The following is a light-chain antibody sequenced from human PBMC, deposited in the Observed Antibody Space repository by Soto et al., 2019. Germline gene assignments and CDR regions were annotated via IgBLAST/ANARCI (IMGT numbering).Light chain of an antibody. CDR1: SSNIGNNY. CDR2: DNN. CDR3: GTWDSSFWV. J-gene: IGLJ3*02. Sequence: QSVLTQPPSVSAAPGQKVTISCSGSSSNIGNNYVSWYQQLPGTAPKLLIYDNNKRPSGIPDRFSGSKSGTSATLGITGLQTGDEADYYCGTWDSSFWVFGGGTKLPS. V-gene: IGLV1-51*01.